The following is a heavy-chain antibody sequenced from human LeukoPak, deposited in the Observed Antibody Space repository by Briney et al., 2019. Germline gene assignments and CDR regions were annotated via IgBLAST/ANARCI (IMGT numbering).Heavy chain of an antibody. Sequence: GGSLRLSCAASGFTFSSYWMSWVRQAPGKGLEWVAAISHDESNKYYGDSVKGRFTISRDKSKNTLCLQMNSLRAEDTAVYYCARGSGSYWAPDYWGQGTLVTVSS. J-gene: IGHJ4*02. V-gene: IGHV3-30-3*01. CDR3: ARGSGSYWAPDY. CDR2: ISHDESNK. CDR1: GFTFSSYW. D-gene: IGHD1-26*01.